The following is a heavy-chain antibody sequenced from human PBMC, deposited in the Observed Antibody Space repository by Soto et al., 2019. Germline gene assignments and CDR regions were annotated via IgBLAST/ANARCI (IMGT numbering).Heavy chain of an antibody. Sequence: QVQLVQSGAEVKKPGASVKVSCKASGYTFTSYGISWVRQAPGQGLEWMGWISAYNGNTNYAQKLQGRVTMTTDTSTSTAYMELRSLRSDDTAVDYCARSGAYGDPPYYYGMDVWGQGTTVTVSS. D-gene: IGHD4-17*01. CDR3: ARSGAYGDPPYYYGMDV. J-gene: IGHJ6*02. V-gene: IGHV1-18*01. CDR2: ISAYNGNT. CDR1: GYTFTSYG.